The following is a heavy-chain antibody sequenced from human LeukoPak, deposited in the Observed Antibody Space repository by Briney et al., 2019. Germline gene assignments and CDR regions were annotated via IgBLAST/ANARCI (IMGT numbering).Heavy chain of an antibody. CDR2: ISSSSSYI. Sequence: GGSLRLSCAASGFTFSSYSMNWVRQAPGKGLEWVSSISSSSSYIYYADSVKGRFTISRDNAKNLLYLQINSLRAEDTAVYYCARGIVVPAAVTAPYFDYWGQGTLVTVSS. D-gene: IGHD2-2*01. CDR1: GFTFSSYS. CDR3: ARGIVVPAAVTAPYFDY. J-gene: IGHJ4*02. V-gene: IGHV3-21*01.